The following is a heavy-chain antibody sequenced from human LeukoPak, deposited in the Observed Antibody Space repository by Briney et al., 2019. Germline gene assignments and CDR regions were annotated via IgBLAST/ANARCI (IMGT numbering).Heavy chain of an antibody. D-gene: IGHD3-22*01. Sequence: GGSLKLSCAASGFTFSGSAMHWVRQASGKGLEWVGRIRSKANSYATAYAASVKGRFTISRDDSKNTAYLQMNSLKTEDTAVYYCARAADVYYYDSSGHYYFDYWGQGTLVTVSS. CDR1: GFTFSGSA. CDR2: IRSKANSYAT. V-gene: IGHV3-73*01. CDR3: ARAADVYYYDSSGHYYFDY. J-gene: IGHJ4*02.